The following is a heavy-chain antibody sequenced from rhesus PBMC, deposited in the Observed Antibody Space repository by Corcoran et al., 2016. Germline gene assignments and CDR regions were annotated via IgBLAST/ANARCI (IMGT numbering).Heavy chain of an antibody. CDR3: ARDGYSNPFDY. J-gene: IGHJ4*01. CDR1: GGSISDSYR. V-gene: IGHV4S10*01. D-gene: IGHD5-24*01. Sequence: QGQLQESGPGVVKPSETLSLTCAVSGGSISDSYRWSWIRQPPGKGLEWIGYIYGSSTGTTYNPSLKSRVTISKDTSKNQFSLRLSSGTAAGTAVYYCARDGYSNPFDYWGQGVLVTVSS. CDR2: IYGSSTGT.